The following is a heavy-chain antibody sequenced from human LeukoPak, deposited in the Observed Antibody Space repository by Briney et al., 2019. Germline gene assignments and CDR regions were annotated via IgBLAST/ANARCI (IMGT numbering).Heavy chain of an antibody. CDR1: GFTFSSYA. D-gene: IGHD3-22*01. Sequence: PGGSLRLSCAASGFTFSSYAMSWVRQAPGKGLEWVSGISGSGGSTYYADSVKGRFTISRDNSKNTLYLQMNSLRAEDTAVYYCAKDLMAQWLLPFFDYWGQGTLVTVSS. CDR2: ISGSGGST. V-gene: IGHV3-23*01. J-gene: IGHJ4*02. CDR3: AKDLMAQWLLPFFDY.